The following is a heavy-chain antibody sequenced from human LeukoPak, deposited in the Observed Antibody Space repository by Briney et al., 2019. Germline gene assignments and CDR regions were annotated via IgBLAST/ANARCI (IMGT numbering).Heavy chain of an antibody. CDR1: GFTFSSYW. Sequence: GGSLRLSCAASGFTFSSYWMHWVRQAPGKGLVWVSRINSDGSSTSYADSVKGRFTISRDNAKNSLFLQMNSLRAEDTAVYYCARLPAYCSSTSCYYDYWGQGTLDTVSS. D-gene: IGHD2-2*01. CDR2: INSDGSST. CDR3: ARLPAYCSSTSCYYDY. J-gene: IGHJ4*02. V-gene: IGHV3-74*01.